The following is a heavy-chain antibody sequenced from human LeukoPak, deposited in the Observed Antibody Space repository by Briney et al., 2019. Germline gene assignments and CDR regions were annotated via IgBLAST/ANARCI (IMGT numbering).Heavy chain of an antibody. CDR3: ARTEAARSGDYMDV. CDR2: ITSSGSTI. V-gene: IGHV3-48*03. J-gene: IGHJ6*03. D-gene: IGHD6-6*01. CDR1: GFTFSRYE. Sequence: TGGSLRLSCAASGFTFSRYEMNWVRQAPGKGLEWVSYITSSGSTIYYADSVKGRFTISRDNAKNSLYLQMNSLRAEDTAVYYCARTEAARSGDYMDVWGKGTTVTVSS.